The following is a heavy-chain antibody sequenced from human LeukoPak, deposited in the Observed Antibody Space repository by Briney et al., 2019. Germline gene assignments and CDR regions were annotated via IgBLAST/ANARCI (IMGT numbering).Heavy chain of an antibody. D-gene: IGHD1-26*01. Sequence: PSETLSLTCTLARGSISTYYWSWIRQPPGKGLEWIGYVYDSGSATYNPSLKSRVTISVDTSKNQFSLKLPSVIAADPSVYYCARHKWDQDRFDPWGQGTLVTVSP. J-gene: IGHJ5*02. V-gene: IGHV4-59*01. CDR3: ARHKWDQDRFDP. CDR1: RGSISTYY. CDR2: VYDSGSA.